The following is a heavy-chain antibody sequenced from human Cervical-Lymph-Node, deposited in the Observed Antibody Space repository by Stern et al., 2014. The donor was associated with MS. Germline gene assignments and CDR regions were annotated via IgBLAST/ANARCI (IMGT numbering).Heavy chain of an antibody. CDR3: ATPLPYAA. V-gene: IGHV1-46*01. D-gene: IGHD4-17*01. CDR1: GSAFSNYA. Sequence: QLVQSGAEVREPGTSVKISCKASGSAFSNYAIHWVRQAPGQGPVWMGIISPSDGRPSYAQKFQGRVSMTRDTSARTVYMEVRSLRSEDTAVYYCATPLPYAAWGQGTLVTVSS. CDR2: ISPSDGRP. J-gene: IGHJ5*02.